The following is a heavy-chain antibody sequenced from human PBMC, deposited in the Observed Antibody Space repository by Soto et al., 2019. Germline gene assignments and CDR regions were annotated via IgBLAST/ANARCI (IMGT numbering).Heavy chain of an antibody. CDR2: IFSSGST. Sequence: WETLSLTCTVPGGSINTFYWSWFRQPAVNGLEWIGLIFSSGSTSFNPSLESRVAMSVDTSKNHFSLNLSSVTAADMAVYYCAREGSYSAYNFAHGIQLWSFDFWGQGALVTVSS. CDR3: AREGSYSAYNFAHGIQLWSFDF. V-gene: IGHV4-4*07. D-gene: IGHD5-12*01. J-gene: IGHJ4*02. CDR1: GGSINTFY.